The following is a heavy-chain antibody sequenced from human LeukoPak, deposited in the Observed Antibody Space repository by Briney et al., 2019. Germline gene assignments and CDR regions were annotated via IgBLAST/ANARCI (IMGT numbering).Heavy chain of an antibody. CDR3: AKAGYYDYVWGSYRYIPYYFDY. J-gene: IGHJ4*02. CDR2: ISSSSSSYI. CDR1: GFTFSSYS. Sequence: GGSLRLSCAASGFTFSSYSMNWVRQAPGKGLEWVSSISSSSSSYIYYADSVKGRFTISRDNAKNSLYLQMNSLRAEDTALYYCAKAGYYDYVWGSYRYIPYYFDYWGQGTLVTVSS. V-gene: IGHV3-21*04. D-gene: IGHD3-16*02.